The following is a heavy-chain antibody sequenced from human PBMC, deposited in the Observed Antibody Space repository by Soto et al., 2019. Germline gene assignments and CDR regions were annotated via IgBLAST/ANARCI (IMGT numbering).Heavy chain of an antibody. Sequence: SETLSLTCTVSGGSMSEYFWSWIRRSPGKGLEWIGYVYYLGSTDYNPSLKSRVTISVDTSKRQFSLKLSSVTVADTAVYYCARDGYDGSGSPYPAYWGPGAQVTVSS. J-gene: IGHJ4*02. V-gene: IGHV4-59*01. CDR3: ARDGYDGSGSPYPAY. D-gene: IGHD3-10*01. CDR2: VYYLGST. CDR1: GGSMSEYF.